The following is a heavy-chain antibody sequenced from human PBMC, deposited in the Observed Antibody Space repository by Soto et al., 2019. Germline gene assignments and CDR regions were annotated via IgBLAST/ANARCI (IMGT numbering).Heavy chain of an antibody. CDR2: IIPIFGTA. V-gene: IGHV1-69*13. CDR3: ARAIVQMVYAPLYYYYGMDV. J-gene: IGHJ6*02. CDR1: GGTFSSYA. Sequence: ASVKVSCKASGGTFSSYAISWVRQAPGQGLEWMGGIIPIFGTANYAQKFQGRVTITADESTSTAYMELSSLRSEDTAVYYCARAIVQMVYAPLYYYYGMDVWGQGTTVTVSS. D-gene: IGHD2-8*01.